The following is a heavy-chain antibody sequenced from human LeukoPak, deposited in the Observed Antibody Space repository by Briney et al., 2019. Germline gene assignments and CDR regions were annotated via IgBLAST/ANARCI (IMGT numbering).Heavy chain of an antibody. V-gene: IGHV3-7*03. CDR1: GFTFSTNW. CDR3: ARDWVAGVPFDAFDI. CDR2: IKPDGSDK. Sequence: PGGSLRLSCAASGFTFSTNWMSWVRQAPGKGLEWVANIKPDGSDKYYVDSVKGRFTISRDNAKNSLYLHMNSLTAEDTAMYYCARDWVAGVPFDAFDIWCQGTMVSVSS. D-gene: IGHD3-10*01. J-gene: IGHJ3*02.